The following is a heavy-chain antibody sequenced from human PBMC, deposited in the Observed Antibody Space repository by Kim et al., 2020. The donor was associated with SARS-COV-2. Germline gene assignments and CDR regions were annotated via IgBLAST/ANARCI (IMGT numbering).Heavy chain of an antibody. CDR1: GFTFDDYA. CDR2: ISWNSGSI. D-gene: IGHD6-13*01. V-gene: IGHV3-9*01. Sequence: GGSLRLSCAASGFTFDDYAMHWVRQAPGKGLEWVSGISWNSGSIGYADSVKGRFTISRDNAKNSLYLQMNSLRAEDTALYYCAKDGAAAGTLDYWGQGTLVTVSS. J-gene: IGHJ4*02. CDR3: AKDGAAAGTLDY.